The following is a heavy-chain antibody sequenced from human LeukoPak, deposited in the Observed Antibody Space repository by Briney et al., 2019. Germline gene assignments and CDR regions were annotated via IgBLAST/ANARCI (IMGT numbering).Heavy chain of an antibody. CDR2: ISWNSGSI. Sequence: PGRSLRLSCAASGFTFDDYAIHWVRQAPGKGLEWVSGISWNSGSIGYADSVKGRLTISRDNAKNSLYLQMNSLRAEDTAVYYCARSEVVPAALDYWGQGTLVTVSS. CDR1: GFTFDDYA. J-gene: IGHJ4*02. D-gene: IGHD2-2*01. V-gene: IGHV3-9*01. CDR3: ARSEVVPAALDY.